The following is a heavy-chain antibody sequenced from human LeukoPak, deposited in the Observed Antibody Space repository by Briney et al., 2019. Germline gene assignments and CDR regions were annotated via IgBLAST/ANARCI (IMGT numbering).Heavy chain of an antibody. CDR3: AGHVAFITRGFCSSSNCYVDGLQT. V-gene: IGHV4-59*08. J-gene: IGHJ3*01. CDR1: GGSISSSY. D-gene: IGHD2-2*01. Sequence: SETLSLTCTVSGGSISSSYWSWIRQSPGKGLERIGYFYDTVSTKYNPSLKRRVSISTDTSKNQLSLKLNSVTAADTAVYYCAGHVAFITRGFCSSSNCYVDGLQTWGQGIMVSVSS. CDR2: FYDTVST.